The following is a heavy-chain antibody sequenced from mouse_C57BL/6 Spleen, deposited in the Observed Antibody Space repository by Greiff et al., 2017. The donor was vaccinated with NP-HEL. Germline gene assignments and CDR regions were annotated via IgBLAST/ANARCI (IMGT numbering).Heavy chain of an antibody. D-gene: IGHD3-2*02. CDR3: ARTGALAQATWAMDY. J-gene: IGHJ4*01. Sequence: QVQLKQPGAELVRPGSSVKLSCKASGYTFTSYWMHWVKQRPIQGLEWIGNIDPSDSETHYNQKFKDKATLTVDKSSSTAYMQLSSLTSEDSAVYYCARTGALAQATWAMDYWGQGTSVTVSS. CDR1: GYTFTSYW. V-gene: IGHV1-52*01. CDR2: IDPSDSET.